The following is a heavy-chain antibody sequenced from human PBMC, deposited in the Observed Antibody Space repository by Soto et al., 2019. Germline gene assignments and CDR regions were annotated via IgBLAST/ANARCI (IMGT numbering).Heavy chain of an antibody. Sequence: SETLSLTCTVSGGSISSSYWSWIRQPPGKGLEWIGYIYYSGSTNYNPSLKSRVTISVDTSKNQFSLKLSSVTAADTAVYYCARTSISVGGISALDYWGQGTLVTVSS. CDR3: ARTSISVGGISALDY. CDR2: IYYSGST. V-gene: IGHV4-59*08. J-gene: IGHJ4*02. D-gene: IGHD6-19*01. CDR1: GGSISSSY.